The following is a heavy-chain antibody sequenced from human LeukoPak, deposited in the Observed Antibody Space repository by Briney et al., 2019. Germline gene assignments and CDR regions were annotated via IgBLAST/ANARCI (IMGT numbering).Heavy chain of an antibody. D-gene: IGHD3-9*01. CDR3: ARARAIRRLVSVFLFDY. CDR2: ISSSSSTI. J-gene: IGHJ4*02. Sequence: PGGSLRLSCAASGFIFNSYWMSWVRQAPGKGLEWVSYISSSSSTIYYADSVKGRFTISRDNAKNSLYLQMNSLRAEDTAVYYCARARAIRRLVSVFLFDYWGQGTLVTVSS. CDR1: GFIFNSYW. V-gene: IGHV3-48*04.